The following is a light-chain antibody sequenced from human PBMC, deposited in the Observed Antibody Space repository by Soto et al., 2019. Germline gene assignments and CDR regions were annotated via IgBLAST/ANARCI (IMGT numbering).Light chain of an antibody. CDR3: QQYKT. CDR1: QGISSW. V-gene: IGKV1-5*03. Sequence: DIQMTQSPSSLSSSVGDRVTITCRGSQGISSWLAWYQQKPGKAPRLLIYKASSLASGVPSRFSGSGSGTEFTLTISSLQPDDFATYYCQQYKTFGQGTRVEIK. CDR2: KAS. J-gene: IGKJ1*01.